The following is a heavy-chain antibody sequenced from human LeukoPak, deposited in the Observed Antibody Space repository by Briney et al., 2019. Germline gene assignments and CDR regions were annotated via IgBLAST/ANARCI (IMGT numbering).Heavy chain of an antibody. V-gene: IGHV4-30-2*01. D-gene: IGHD3-22*01. J-gene: IGHJ1*01. CDR1: GGSISSGGYS. Sequence: PSQTLSLTGAVSGGSISSGGYSWSWIRQPPGKGLEWIGYIYHSGSTYYNPSLKSRVTISVDRSKNQFSLKLSSVTAADTAVYYCAISGYYYTEYFQHWGQGTLVTVSS. CDR3: AISGYYYTEYFQH. CDR2: IYHSGST.